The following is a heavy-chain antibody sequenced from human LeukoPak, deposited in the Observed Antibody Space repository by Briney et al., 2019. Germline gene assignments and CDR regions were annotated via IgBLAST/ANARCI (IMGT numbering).Heavy chain of an antibody. CDR2: INPNSGGT. V-gene: IGHV1-2*02. Sequence: ASVKVSCKASGYTFTGYYMHWVRQAPGQGLEWMGWINPNSGGTNYAQKFQGRVTMTRDTSISTAYMELSRLRSDDTAVYYCARARRYCSSTSCYIGYFQHWGQGTLVTVSS. D-gene: IGHD2-2*02. CDR1: GYTFTGYY. J-gene: IGHJ1*01. CDR3: ARARRYCSSTSCYIGYFQH.